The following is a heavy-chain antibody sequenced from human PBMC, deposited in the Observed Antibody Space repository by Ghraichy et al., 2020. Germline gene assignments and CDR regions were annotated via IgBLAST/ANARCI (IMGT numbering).Heavy chain of an antibody. CDR2: INHSGST. D-gene: IGHD3-10*01. CDR1: GGSFSDYY. V-gene: IGHV4-34*01. CDR3: ARALRGSGKDY. Sequence: SETLSLTCAVYGGSFSDYYWSWIRQPPGKGLEWIGEINHSGSTNYNPSLKSRVTISVDTSKNQFSLKLNSVTAADTAVYYCARALRGSGKDYWGQGTLVTVSS. J-gene: IGHJ4*02.